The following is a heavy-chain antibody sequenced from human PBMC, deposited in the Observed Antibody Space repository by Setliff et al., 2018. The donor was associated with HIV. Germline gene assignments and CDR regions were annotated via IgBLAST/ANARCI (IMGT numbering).Heavy chain of an antibody. CDR3: ARVTLRITMIVVVTDAFDI. V-gene: IGHV1-18*01. Sequence: GASVKVSCKASGYTFTNYGISWVRQAPGEGLAWMGWISPYSGKKKYAQNVEDRVTMTTDAATSTAYMDVRSLRSDDTAVYYCARVTLRITMIVVVTDAFDIWGRGTMVTVSS. J-gene: IGHJ3*02. CDR1: GYTFTNYG. CDR2: ISPYSGKK. D-gene: IGHD3-22*01.